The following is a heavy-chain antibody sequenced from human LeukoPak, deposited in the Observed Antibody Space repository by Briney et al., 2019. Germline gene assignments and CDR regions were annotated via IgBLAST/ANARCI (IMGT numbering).Heavy chain of an antibody. CDR1: GLTFSSYG. CDR3: AKDSSGFIDY. J-gene: IGHJ4*02. Sequence: GGSLRLSCAASGLTFSSYGMHWVRQAPGKGLEWVAVISYDGSNKYYADSVKGRFTISRGNSKNTLYLQMNGLRAEDTAVYYCAKDSSGFIDYWGQGTLVTVSS. D-gene: IGHD6-19*01. V-gene: IGHV3-30*18. CDR2: ISYDGSNK.